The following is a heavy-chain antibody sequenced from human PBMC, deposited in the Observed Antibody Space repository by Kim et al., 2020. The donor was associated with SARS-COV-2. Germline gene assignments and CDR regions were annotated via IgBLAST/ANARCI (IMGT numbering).Heavy chain of an antibody. V-gene: IGHV1-18*01. D-gene: IGHD6-13*01. Sequence: QKLQGRVTMAADTSTSTAYMELRSMRSADTAVYYCARLIGRQLGYWYFDLWGRGTLVTVSS. J-gene: IGHJ2*01. CDR3: ARLIGRQLGYWYFDL.